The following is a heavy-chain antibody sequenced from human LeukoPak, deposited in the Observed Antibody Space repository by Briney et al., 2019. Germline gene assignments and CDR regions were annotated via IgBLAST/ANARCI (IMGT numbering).Heavy chain of an antibody. CDR2: IYYSGST. CDR1: GGSISSSSYY. J-gene: IGHJ4*02. V-gene: IGHV4-39*07. Sequence: SETLSPTCTVSGGSISSSSYYWGWIRQPPGKGLEWIGSIYYSGSTYYNPSLKSRVTISVDTSKNQFSLKLSSVTAADTAVYYCARGNDYGDYVDYWGQGTLVTVSS. CDR3: ARGNDYGDYVDY. D-gene: IGHD4-17*01.